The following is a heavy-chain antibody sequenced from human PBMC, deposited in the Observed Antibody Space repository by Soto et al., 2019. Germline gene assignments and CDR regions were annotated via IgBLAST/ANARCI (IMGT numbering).Heavy chain of an antibody. CDR3: AKDIYDSGSYIRAFDP. Sequence: EVQVLESGGGLVQPGGSLRLSCAASGFTFSSYAMSWVRQAPGQGLEWVSAISGSGGSTYYADSVKGRFTISRDNSKNTLYLQMNSLRAEDTAVYYCAKDIYDSGSYIRAFDPWGQGTLVTVSS. CDR1: GFTFSSYA. D-gene: IGHD3-10*01. V-gene: IGHV3-23*01. CDR2: ISGSGGST. J-gene: IGHJ5*02.